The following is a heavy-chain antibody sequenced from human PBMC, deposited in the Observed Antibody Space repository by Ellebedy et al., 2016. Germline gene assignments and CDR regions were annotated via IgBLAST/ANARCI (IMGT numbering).Heavy chain of an antibody. V-gene: IGHV4-61*02. CDR2: IYTSGSP. J-gene: IGHJ4*02. D-gene: IGHD2-21*01. CDR1: GGSISSGAYY. Sequence: SETLSLXXTVSGGSISSGAYYWTWIRQPAGKGLEWIGRIYTSGSPIYNPSLKSRVTMSIDTSKNQFSLEMKSVTAADTAVYYCASLTIPGGSDFWGQGTLVTVSS. CDR3: ASLTIPGGSDF.